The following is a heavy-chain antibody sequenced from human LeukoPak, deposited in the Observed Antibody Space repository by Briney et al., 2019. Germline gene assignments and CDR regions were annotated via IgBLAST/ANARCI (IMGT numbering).Heavy chain of an antibody. CDR3: ARLSGRDFDF. J-gene: IGHJ4*02. D-gene: IGHD1-26*01. V-gene: IGHV5-51*01. CDR2: IYPGDSDT. Sequence: GGSLKISCKGSGYSFTSYWIGWVRQMPGKGLEWMGIIYPGDSDTRYSPSFQGQVTMSVDKSISTAYLQWSSLKPSDTAMYYCARLSGRDFDFWGQGTLVTVSS. CDR1: GYSFTSYW.